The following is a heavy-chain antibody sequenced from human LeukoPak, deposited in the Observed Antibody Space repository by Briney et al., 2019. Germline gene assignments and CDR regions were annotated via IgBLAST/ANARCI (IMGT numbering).Heavy chain of an antibody. CDR2: IHYRGST. D-gene: IGHD3-10*01. V-gene: IGHV4-31*03. Sequence: TLSLTCTVSGGSISSGDFYWNWVRQHPGKGLEWNGYIHYRGSTYYNPSLQSRVSMSVDTSKNQFSLKLTSVTAADTAVYYCARNKVRVAIPYYYYTDVWGKGTTVTVSS. J-gene: IGHJ6*03. CDR3: ARNKVRVAIPYYYYTDV. CDR1: GGSISSGDFY.